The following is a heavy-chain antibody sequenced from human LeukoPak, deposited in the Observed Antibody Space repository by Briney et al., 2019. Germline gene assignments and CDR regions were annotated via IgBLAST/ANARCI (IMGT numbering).Heavy chain of an antibody. CDR3: ARDLGCSSTSCHYYYGMDV. V-gene: IGHV3-72*01. Sequence: GGSLRLSCAASGFTFSDHYMDWVRQAPGKGLEWVGRTRNKANSYTTEYAASVKGRFTISRDDSKNSLYLQMNSLKTEDTAVYYCARDLGCSSTSCHYYYGMDVWDQGTTVTVSS. CDR1: GFTFSDHY. J-gene: IGHJ6*02. CDR2: TRNKANSYTT. D-gene: IGHD2-2*01.